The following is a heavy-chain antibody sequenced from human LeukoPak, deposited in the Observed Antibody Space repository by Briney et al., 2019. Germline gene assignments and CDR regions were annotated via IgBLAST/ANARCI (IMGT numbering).Heavy chain of an antibody. D-gene: IGHD2-8*01. CDR1: GGSFSGYY. Sequence: SETLSLTCAVYGGSFSGYYWSWIRQPPGKGLEWIGEINHSGSANYNPSLKSRVTISVDTSKNQFSLKLSSVTAADTAVYYCARGGLYPSPMDVWGQGTTVTVSS. J-gene: IGHJ6*02. CDR3: ARGGLYPSPMDV. CDR2: INHSGSA. V-gene: IGHV4-34*01.